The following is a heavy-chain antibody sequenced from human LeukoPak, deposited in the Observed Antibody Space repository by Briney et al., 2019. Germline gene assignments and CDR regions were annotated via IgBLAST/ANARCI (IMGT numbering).Heavy chain of an antibody. V-gene: IGHV1-18*01. D-gene: IGHD6-13*01. CDR1: GYTFTSYG. CDR3: ARDIAAAGTRCFDY. J-gene: IGHJ4*02. CDR2: ISAYNGNT. Sequence: GASVKVSCKASGYTFTSYGISWVRQAPGQGLEWMGWISAYNGNTNYAQKLQGRVTMTTDTSTSTAYMELRRLRSDDTAVYYCARDIAAAGTRCFDYWGQGTLVTVSS.